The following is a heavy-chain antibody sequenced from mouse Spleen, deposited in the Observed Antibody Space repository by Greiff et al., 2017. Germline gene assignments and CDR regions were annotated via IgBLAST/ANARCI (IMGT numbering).Heavy chain of an antibody. CDR2: INPSSGYT. V-gene: IGHV1-4*01. CDR1: GYTFTSYT. D-gene: IGHD1-1*01. Sequence: QVQLKESGAELARPGASVKMSCKASGYTFTSYTMHWVKQRPGQGLEWIGYINPSSGYTKYNQKFKDKATLTADKSSSTAYMQLSSLTSEDSAVYYCARAEDHYYGSSYGYAMDYWGQGTSVTVSS. J-gene: IGHJ4*01. CDR3: ARAEDHYYGSSYGYAMDY.